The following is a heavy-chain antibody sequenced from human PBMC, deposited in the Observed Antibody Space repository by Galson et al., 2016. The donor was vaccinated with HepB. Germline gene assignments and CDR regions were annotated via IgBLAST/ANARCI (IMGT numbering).Heavy chain of an antibody. V-gene: IGHV3-53*01. Sequence: SLRLSCAASGFTVSSSYMNWVRQAPGKGLQWISVIYSGGTTYLAGSVKGRFTISRDSSKNTVYLQMNSLRAEDTAVYYCARSHYYDSSGYYRNYFDYWGQGTLVTVSS. D-gene: IGHD3-22*01. CDR1: GFTVSSSY. CDR2: IYSGGTT. J-gene: IGHJ4*02. CDR3: ARSHYYDSSGYYRNYFDY.